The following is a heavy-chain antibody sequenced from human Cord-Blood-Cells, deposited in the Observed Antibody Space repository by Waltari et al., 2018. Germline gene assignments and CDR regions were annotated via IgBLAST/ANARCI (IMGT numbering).Heavy chain of an antibody. Sequence: VQLVESGGGLVKPGGSLRLSCAASGFTFSSYSMNWVRQAPGKGLEWVSSISSSSSYIYYADSVKGRFTISRDNAKNSLYLQMNSLRAEDTAVYYCTLVVYAIDAFDIWGQGTMVTVSS. CDR3: TLVVYAIDAFDI. CDR1: GFTFSSYS. V-gene: IGHV3-21*01. D-gene: IGHD2-8*02. CDR2: ISSSSSYI. J-gene: IGHJ3*02.